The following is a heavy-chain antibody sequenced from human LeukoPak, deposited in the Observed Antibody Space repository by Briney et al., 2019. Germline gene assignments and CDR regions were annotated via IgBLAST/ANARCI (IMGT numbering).Heavy chain of an antibody. J-gene: IGHJ4*02. CDR1: GFTFSTYW. D-gene: IGHD1-26*01. V-gene: IGHV3-7*01. CDR2: INEDGSEK. Sequence: PGGSLRLSCAGSGFTFSTYWMSWVRQVPGKGREWMANINEDGSEKNYVDSVKGRFTISRDNAKNLVYLQLNSLRAEDTAVYYCARDKVVGASRFEYWGQGTQVMVSS. CDR3: ARDKVVGASRFEY.